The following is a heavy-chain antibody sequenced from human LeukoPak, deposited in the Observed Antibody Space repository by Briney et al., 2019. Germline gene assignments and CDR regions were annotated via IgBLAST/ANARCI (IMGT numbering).Heavy chain of an antibody. Sequence: SETLSLTCYVSNGSISGHYWSWIRQPPGKGLEWIGYIYYSGSTNYNPSLQSRVTISVDTSKNQFSLKLASVTAADSAMYYCARVNYDFWSSVDYWGQGTLVTVSS. J-gene: IGHJ4*02. D-gene: IGHD3-3*01. CDR3: ARVNYDFWSSVDY. V-gene: IGHV4-59*11. CDR1: NGSISGHY. CDR2: IYYSGST.